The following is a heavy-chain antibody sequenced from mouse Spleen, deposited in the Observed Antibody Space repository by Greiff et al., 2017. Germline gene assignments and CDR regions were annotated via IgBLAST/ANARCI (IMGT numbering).Heavy chain of an antibody. V-gene: IGHV14-3*01. Sequence: VQLKESVAELVRPGASVKLSCTASGFNIKNTYMHWVKQRPEQGLEWIGRIDPANGNTKYAPKFQGKATITADTSSNTAYLQLSSLTSEDTAIYYCARGMPALYGNFPMDYWGQGTSVTVSS. D-gene: IGHD2-1*01. J-gene: IGHJ4*01. CDR2: IDPANGNT. CDR1: GFNIKNTY. CDR3: ARGMPALYGNFPMDY.